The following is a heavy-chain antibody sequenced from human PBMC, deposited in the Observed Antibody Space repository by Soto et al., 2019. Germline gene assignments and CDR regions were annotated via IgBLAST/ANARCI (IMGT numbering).Heavy chain of an antibody. D-gene: IGHD6-25*01. Sequence: QVQLQESGPGLVKPSETLSLTCTVSGGSISTYYWSWIRQPPGEGLECIGYIYYSGSTNYNPSLQRRATIXXDXPXXHFALGLSYVTAADTAIYYCARHARRSRAATGFDLWGHGTLVTVSS. CDR3: ARHARRSRAATGFDL. CDR1: GGSISTYY. CDR2: IYYSGST. V-gene: IGHV4-59*08. J-gene: IGHJ2*01.